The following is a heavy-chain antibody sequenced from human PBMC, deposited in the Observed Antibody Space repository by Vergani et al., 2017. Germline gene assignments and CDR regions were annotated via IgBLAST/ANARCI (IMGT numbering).Heavy chain of an antibody. CDR1: RYSFTSYW. D-gene: IGHD6-13*01. Sequence: EVQLVQSGAEVKKPGESLKISCKGSRYSFTSYWIGWVRQMPGKGLEWMGIIYPGDSDTRYSPSFQGQVTISADKSIRTAYLQWSSLKASDTAMYYCARFVIAAARGMDVWGQGTTVTVSS. J-gene: IGHJ6*02. V-gene: IGHV5-51*01. CDR3: ARFVIAAARGMDV. CDR2: IYPGDSDT.